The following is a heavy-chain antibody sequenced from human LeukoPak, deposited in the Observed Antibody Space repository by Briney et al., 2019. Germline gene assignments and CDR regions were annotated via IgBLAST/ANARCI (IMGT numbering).Heavy chain of an antibody. V-gene: IGHV3-7*01. CDR2: IKTDGSEK. CDR3: VRGGTYLSVS. J-gene: IGHJ5*01. Sequence: GGSLRLSCAASGFIFLDSYMCWVRQAGGKGLEGVAAIKTDGSEKLHVDSVSGRFTISRDNPKDSLFLQMNSVRVDDTAVYYCVRGGTYLSVSWGQGTLVTVSS. CDR1: GFIFLDSY.